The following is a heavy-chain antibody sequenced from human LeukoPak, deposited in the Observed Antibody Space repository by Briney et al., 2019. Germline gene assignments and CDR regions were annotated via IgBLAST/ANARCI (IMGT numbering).Heavy chain of an antibody. V-gene: IGHV1-18*01. CDR1: GYTFTSYG. Sequence: ASVKVSCKASGYTFTSYGISWVRQAPGQGLEWMGWISAYNGNTNYAQKLQGRVTMTTDTSTSTAYTELRSLRSDDTAVYYCARDTMADGSDYWGQGTLVTVSS. D-gene: IGHD3-10*01. J-gene: IGHJ4*02. CDR2: ISAYNGNT. CDR3: ARDTMADGSDY.